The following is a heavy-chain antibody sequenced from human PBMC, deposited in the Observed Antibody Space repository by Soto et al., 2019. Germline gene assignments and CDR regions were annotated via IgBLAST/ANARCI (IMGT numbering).Heavy chain of an antibody. CDR2: MNPNRGNT. CDR3: ARWEQNPAAGPNFDY. D-gene: IGHD6-13*01. J-gene: IGHJ4*01. Sequence: KDRSSVCHSKKKGLEWMGWMNPNRGNTGYAQKFQGRVTMTRHTSIGTAYMELFSLRSEDSAVYFCARWEQNPAAGPNFDYWGHGTLDTVSS. V-gene: IGHV1-8*01. CDR1: KD.